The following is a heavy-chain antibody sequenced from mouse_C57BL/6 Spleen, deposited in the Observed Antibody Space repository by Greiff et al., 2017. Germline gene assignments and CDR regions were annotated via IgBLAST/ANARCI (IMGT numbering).Heavy chain of an antibody. J-gene: IGHJ2*01. V-gene: IGHV1-59*01. CDR3: ARRGLYYFDY. CDR1: GYTFTSYW. Sequence: QVQLQQPGAELVRPGTSVKLSCKASGYTFTSYWMHWVKQRPGQGLEWIGVIDPSDSYTNYNQKFKGKATLTVDTSSSTAYMQLSSLTSEDSAVYYCARRGLYYFDYWGQGTTLTVSS. D-gene: IGHD3-1*01. CDR2: IDPSDSYT.